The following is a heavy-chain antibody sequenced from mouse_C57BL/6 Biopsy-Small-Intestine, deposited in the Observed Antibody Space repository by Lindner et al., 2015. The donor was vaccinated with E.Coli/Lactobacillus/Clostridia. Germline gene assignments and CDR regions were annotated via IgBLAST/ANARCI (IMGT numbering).Heavy chain of an antibody. CDR1: GFNIKDDY. J-gene: IGHJ1*03. Sequence: VQLQESGAELVRPGASVKLSCTASGFNIKDDYMHWVKQRPEQGLEWIGVINPGSGGTNYNEKFKGKATLTADKSSSAAYMQLSSLTSEDSAVYFCARPLYWYFDVWGTGTTVTVSS. CDR3: ARPLYWYFDV. V-gene: IGHV1-54*01. CDR2: INPGSGGT.